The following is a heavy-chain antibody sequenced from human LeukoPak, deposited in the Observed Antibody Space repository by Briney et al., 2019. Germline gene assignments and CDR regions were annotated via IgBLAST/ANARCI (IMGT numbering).Heavy chain of an antibody. CDR1: GFTFSNYA. CDR3: AKDRAELTGDVSDD. D-gene: IGHD2-8*02. CDR2: ISGSGGST. J-gene: IGHJ4*02. V-gene: IGHV3-23*01. Sequence: PGGSLRLSCSASGFTFSNYAMTWVRQAPGKGLEWVSVISGSGGSTDYADSVKGRFTISRDNSKNTLYLQRNSLRAEDTAVYYCAKDRAELTGDVSDDWGQGTLVTVSS.